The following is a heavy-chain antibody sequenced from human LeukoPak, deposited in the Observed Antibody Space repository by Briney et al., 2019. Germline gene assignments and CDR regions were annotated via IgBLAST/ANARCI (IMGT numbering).Heavy chain of an antibody. CDR3: AKAGRGLLLQNWFDP. CDR1: GFTFSSYS. CDR2: ISSSSSYV. J-gene: IGHJ5*02. V-gene: IGHV3-21*01. Sequence: GGSLRLSCAASGFTFSSYSLNWVRQAPGKGLEWVSSISSSSSYVDYADSVKGRFTISRDNAKNSLYLQMDSLRVEDTAVYYCAKAGRGLLLQNWFDPWGQGTLVTVSS. D-gene: IGHD3-22*01.